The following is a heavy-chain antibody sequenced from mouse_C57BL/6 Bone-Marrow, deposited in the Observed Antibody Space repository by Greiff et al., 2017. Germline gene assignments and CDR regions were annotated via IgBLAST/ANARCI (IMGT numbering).Heavy chain of an antibody. Sequence: EVQLQQSGAELVRPGASVKLSCTASGFNIKDDYMHWVKQRPEQGLEWIGWIDPENGDTEYASKFQGKATITADTSSNTAYLQLSSLTSEDTAVYYCSMDYYFDYGGQGPTLTVSS. CDR3: SMDYYFDY. CDR2: IDPENGDT. J-gene: IGHJ2*01. V-gene: IGHV14-4*01. CDR1: GFNIKDDY.